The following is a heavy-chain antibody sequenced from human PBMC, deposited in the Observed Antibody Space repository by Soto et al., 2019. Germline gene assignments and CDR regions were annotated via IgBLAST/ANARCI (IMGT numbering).Heavy chain of an antibody. J-gene: IGHJ6*01. V-gene: IGHV3-30-3*01. Sequence: PGGSLRLSCAASGFTYSSYAMHWVRQATAKGLEWVAVISYDGSNKYYADSVKGRFTMSRDNSTNPLDLQMNSLRAEDTAVYYCARGEVVPAAPGVWIQRWLSGVFYYFSGMVVGGQGTTVTVSS. CDR3: ARGEVVPAAPGVWIQRWLSGVFYYFSGMVV. CDR2: ISYDGSNK. D-gene: IGHD2-2*01. CDR1: GFTYSSYA.